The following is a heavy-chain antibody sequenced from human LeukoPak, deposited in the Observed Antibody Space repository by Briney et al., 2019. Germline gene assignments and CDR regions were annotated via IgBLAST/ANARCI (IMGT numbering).Heavy chain of an antibody. CDR3: ARGYSSSSYNWFDP. J-gene: IGHJ5*02. V-gene: IGHV4-34*01. D-gene: IGHD6-13*01. Sequence: SETLSLTCAVYGGSFSGYYWGWIRQPPGKGLEWIGEINHSGSTNYNPSLKSRVTISVDTSKNQFSLKLSSVTAADTAVYYCARGYSSSSYNWFDPWGRGTLVTVSS. CDR1: GGSFSGYY. CDR2: INHSGST.